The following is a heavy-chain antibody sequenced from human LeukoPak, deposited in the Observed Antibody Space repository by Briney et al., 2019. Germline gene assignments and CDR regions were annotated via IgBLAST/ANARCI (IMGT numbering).Heavy chain of an antibody. CDR1: GYTFTGYY. Sequence: ASVKVSCKASGYTFTGYYMHWVRQAPGQGLEWMGWINPNSGGTNYAQKFQGRVTMTRDTSISTAYMELSRLRSDDTAVYYCARVVGAVAGTLAKKRSFDYWGQGTLVTVSS. J-gene: IGHJ4*02. CDR3: ARVVGAVAGTLAKKRSFDY. D-gene: IGHD6-19*01. V-gene: IGHV1-2*02. CDR2: INPNSGGT.